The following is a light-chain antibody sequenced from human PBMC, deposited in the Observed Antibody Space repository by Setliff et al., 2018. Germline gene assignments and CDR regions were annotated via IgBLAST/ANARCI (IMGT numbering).Light chain of an antibody. CDR1: SSDVGGYNY. Sequence: QSVLTQPAAVSGSPGQSITISCAGTSSDVGGYNYVSWYQQHPGKTPKLMIYEVTKRPSGVSNRFSGSKSGNTASLTVSGLQAEDEADYYCSSYEGSNNYVFGTGTKVTVL. CDR2: EVT. J-gene: IGLJ1*01. CDR3: SSYEGSNNYV. V-gene: IGLV2-14*01.